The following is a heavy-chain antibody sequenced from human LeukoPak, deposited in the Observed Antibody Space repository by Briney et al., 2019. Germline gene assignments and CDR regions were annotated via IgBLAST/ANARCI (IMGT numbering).Heavy chain of an antibody. V-gene: IGHV3-21*01. D-gene: IGHD3-22*01. J-gene: IGHJ6*03. Sequence: GGSLRLSCAASGFTFSSYSVKWLRQAPGKGLEWVSCISSSSSYIHYADSVKGRFTISRDNAKNSLYLQMNSLRAEDTAVYYCARDRHYSDSSGYWTSSYYYMDVWGKGTTVTVSS. CDR1: GFTFSSYS. CDR3: ARDRHYSDSSGYWTSSYYYMDV. CDR2: ISSSSSYI.